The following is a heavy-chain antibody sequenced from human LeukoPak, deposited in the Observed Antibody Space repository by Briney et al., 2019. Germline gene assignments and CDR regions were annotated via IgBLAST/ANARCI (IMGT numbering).Heavy chain of an antibody. V-gene: IGHV3-7*04. Sequence: GGSLRLSCAASEFTFNSYWMSWVRQAPGKGLEWVANIKHDGSEAHYVDSVEGRFTISRDNAKNSLSLQMSSLNVDDTGVYFCTRDALFGSGRTHLDFWSQGTLVSVSS. CDR2: IKHDGSEA. CDR1: EFTFNSYW. D-gene: IGHD3-10*01. CDR3: TRDALFGSGRTHLDF. J-gene: IGHJ4*02.